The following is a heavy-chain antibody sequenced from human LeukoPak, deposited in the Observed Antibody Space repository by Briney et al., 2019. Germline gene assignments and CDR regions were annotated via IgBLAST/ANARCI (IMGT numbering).Heavy chain of an antibody. Sequence: SEALSLTCTVSGGSISSGSYDWYWIRQPAGKGLEWIGHIYTSGSTDYNPSLKSRVTISVATSKNQFSLKLTSVTAADTAIYYCTKGRGIWGQGTLVTVSS. D-gene: IGHD3-10*01. CDR1: GGSISSGSYD. V-gene: IGHV4-61*09. CDR2: IYTSGST. CDR3: TKGRGI. J-gene: IGHJ4*02.